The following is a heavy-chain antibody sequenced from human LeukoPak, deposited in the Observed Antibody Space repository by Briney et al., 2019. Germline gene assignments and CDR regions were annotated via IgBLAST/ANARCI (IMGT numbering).Heavy chain of an antibody. CDR3: ARDPPGL. Sequence: ASVKVCCKASGDMFSSYGISWVRQAPGQGLEWMGGSIPVSGTIKYAQKFQGRVTITTEESTSTTYMELSSLRFEDTAVYYCARDPPGLWGQGTLVTVSS. J-gene: IGHJ4*02. CDR1: GDMFSSYG. CDR2: SIPVSGTI. V-gene: IGHV1-69*05.